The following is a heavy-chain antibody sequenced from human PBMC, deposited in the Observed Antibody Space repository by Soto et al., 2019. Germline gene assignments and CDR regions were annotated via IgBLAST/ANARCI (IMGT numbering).Heavy chain of an antibody. CDR3: AREQWAKNYFDY. V-gene: IGHV3-30-3*01. D-gene: IGHD2-8*01. J-gene: IGHJ4*02. CDR1: GFTFSSYA. Sequence: PGGSLRLSCAASGFTFSSYAMHWVRQAPGKGLEWVAVISYDGSNEYYADSVKGRFTISRDNSKNTLYLQMNSLRAEDTALYYCAREQWAKNYFDYWGQGTLVTVSS. CDR2: ISYDGSNE.